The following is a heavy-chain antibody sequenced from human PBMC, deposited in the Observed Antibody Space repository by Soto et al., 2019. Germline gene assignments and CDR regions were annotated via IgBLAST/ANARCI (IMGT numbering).Heavy chain of an antibody. CDR2: ISGSVGSP. D-gene: IGHD1-26*01. J-gene: IGHJ5*02. Sequence: LSLSCAASGFTFRSYAMRWVRQAPGKGLEWVSAISGSVGSPYHADSVKGRFTISRDNSKNTLYLQMNSLRAEDTAGYYCANSYKGWFDLSGQRSTVTVPA. CDR3: ANSYKGWFDL. CDR1: GFTFRSYA. V-gene: IGHV3-23*01.